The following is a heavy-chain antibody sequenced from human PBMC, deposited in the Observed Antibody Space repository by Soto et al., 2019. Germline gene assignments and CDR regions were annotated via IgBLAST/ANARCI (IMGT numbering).Heavy chain of an antibody. J-gene: IGHJ6*04. CDR2: IYYSGST. CDR1: GGSISSYY. V-gene: IGHV4-59*08. CDR3: ARSRTMDV. Sequence: PSETLSLTCTVSGGSISSYYWSWIRQPPGKGLEWIGYIYYSGSTNYNPSLKSRVTISVDTSKNQFSLKLSSATAADTAVYYCARSRTMDVWGTGTTVTVSS.